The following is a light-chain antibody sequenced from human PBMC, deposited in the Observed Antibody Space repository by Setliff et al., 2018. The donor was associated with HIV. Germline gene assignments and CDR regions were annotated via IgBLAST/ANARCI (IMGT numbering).Light chain of an antibody. J-gene: IGKJ2*01. Sequence: EIVLTQSPGTLSLSPGERATLSCWASQSVNSNYLAWYQQKPGQAPSLLIYGASIRATGIPDRFSGSGFGTDFTLSISRLEPDDFAVYYCQYYGSSRYTFGQGTK. V-gene: IGKV3-20*01. CDR3: QYYGSSRYT. CDR1: QSVNSNY. CDR2: GAS.